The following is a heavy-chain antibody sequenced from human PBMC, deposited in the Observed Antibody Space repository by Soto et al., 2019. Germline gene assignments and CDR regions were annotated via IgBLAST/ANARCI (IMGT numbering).Heavy chain of an antibody. V-gene: IGHV3-23*01. Sequence: PGGSLRLSCAASGFTFSSYAMSWVRQAPGKGLEWVSAISGSGGSTYYADSVKGRFTISRDNSKNTLYLQMNSLRAGDTAVYYCARADTAMENFDYWGQGTQVTVSS. D-gene: IGHD5-18*01. CDR2: ISGSGGST. J-gene: IGHJ4*02. CDR3: ARADTAMENFDY. CDR1: GFTFSSYA.